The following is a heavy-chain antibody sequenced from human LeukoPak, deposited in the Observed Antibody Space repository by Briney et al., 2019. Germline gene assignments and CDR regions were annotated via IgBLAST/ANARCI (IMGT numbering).Heavy chain of an antibody. CDR2: IYYSGST. J-gene: IGHJ5*02. D-gene: IGHD3-10*01. CDR3: ARSPMVRGVITVYWFDP. Sequence: SETLSLTCTVSGGSISSSSYYWGWIRQPPGKGLEWIGSIYYSGSTYYNPSPKSRVTISVDTSKNQFSLKLSSVTAADTAVYYCARSPMVRGVITVYWFDPWGQGTLVTVSS. V-gene: IGHV4-39*07. CDR1: GGSISSSSYY.